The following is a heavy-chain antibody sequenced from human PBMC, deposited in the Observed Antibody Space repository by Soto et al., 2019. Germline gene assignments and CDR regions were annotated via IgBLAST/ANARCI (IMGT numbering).Heavy chain of an antibody. D-gene: IGHD6-13*01. CDR1: GGSISTSNW. Sequence: QVQLQESGPGLVKPSGTLSLTCAVSGGSISTSNWWSWVRQPPGKGLEWIGEVYRTGSTNYNPSPESRLTLSVDQSKSPSSLKLTSLTAADTAVYYCARARATIAAAAIFDCWGQGTLGTVSS. CDR2: VYRTGST. V-gene: IGHV4-4*02. J-gene: IGHJ4*02. CDR3: ARARATIAAAAIFDC.